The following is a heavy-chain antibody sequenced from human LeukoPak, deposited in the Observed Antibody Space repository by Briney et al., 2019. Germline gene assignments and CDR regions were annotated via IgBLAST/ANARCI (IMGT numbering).Heavy chain of an antibody. Sequence: GESLKISCKGSGYSFTGSWIGWVRQMPGKGLEWMGIIYPGDSDTRYSPSFQGQVTISADKSISTAYLQWSSLKASDTAMYYCARHSGYCSSTSCYESYYYYYMDVWGKGTSVTVSS. CDR2: IYPGDSDT. J-gene: IGHJ6*03. CDR3: ARHSGYCSSTSCYESYYYYYMDV. V-gene: IGHV5-51*01. CDR1: GYSFTGSW. D-gene: IGHD2-2*01.